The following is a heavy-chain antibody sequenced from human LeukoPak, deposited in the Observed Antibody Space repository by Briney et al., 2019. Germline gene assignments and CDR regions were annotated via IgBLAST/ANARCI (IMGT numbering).Heavy chain of an antibody. CDR1: GFTFSTYW. J-gene: IGHJ4*02. D-gene: IGHD5-12*01. Sequence: GGSLRLSCAASGFTFSTYWMHWVRQAPGKGLVWVSHIKTDGSSTTYADSVKGRFTISRDNAKNTLYLQMDSLRAEDTAVYYCARDRGYTQDYWGQGTLVTVSS. CDR2: IKTDGSST. CDR3: ARDRGYTQDY. V-gene: IGHV3-74*01.